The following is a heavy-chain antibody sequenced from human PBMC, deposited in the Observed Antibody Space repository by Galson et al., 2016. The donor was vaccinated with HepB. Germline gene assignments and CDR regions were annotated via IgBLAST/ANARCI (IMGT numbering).Heavy chain of an antibody. D-gene: IGHD3-9*01. CDR1: GYTFTGYY. J-gene: IGHJ4*02. V-gene: IGHV1-2*02. Sequence: SVKVSCKASGYTFTGYYIHWVRQAPGQGLEWMGLINPNSGGTNYAQTFQGRVSMTGDTSNSTAYMDLSRLRSDDTPVCYCARMFPFDRFAYDYWGQGTLVTVSS. CDR3: ARMFPFDRFAYDY. CDR2: INPNSGGT.